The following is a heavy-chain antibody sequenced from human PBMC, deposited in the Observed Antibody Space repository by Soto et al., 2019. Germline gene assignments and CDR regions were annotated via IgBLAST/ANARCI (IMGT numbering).Heavy chain of an antibody. CDR3: ARSPPMVRGGDWYSDL. CDR1: GYTFTIYG. D-gene: IGHD3-10*01. V-gene: IGHV1-18*01. J-gene: IGHJ2*01. Sequence: GASVKVSCKAPGYTFTIYGIIWVRQAPGQGLEWMGWISAYNGNTNYAQKLQGRVTMTTDTSTSTAYMELRSLRSDDTAVYYCARSPPMVRGGDWYSDLWGRGTLVTVSS. CDR2: ISAYNGNT.